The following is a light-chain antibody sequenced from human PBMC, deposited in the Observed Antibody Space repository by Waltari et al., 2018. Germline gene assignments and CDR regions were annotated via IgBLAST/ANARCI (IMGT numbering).Light chain of an antibody. V-gene: IGKV3-11*01. Sequence: EIVLTQSPATLSLSPGESATLPCRASQSVSSYLAWYQQKPGQAPRLLIYDASNRATGIPARFSGSGSGTDFTLTISSLEPEDFAVYYCQQRSNWPLFGGGTKVEIK. CDR2: DAS. CDR3: QQRSNWPL. CDR1: QSVSSY. J-gene: IGKJ4*01.